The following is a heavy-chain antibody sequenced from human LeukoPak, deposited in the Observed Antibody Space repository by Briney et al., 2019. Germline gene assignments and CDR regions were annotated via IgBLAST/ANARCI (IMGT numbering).Heavy chain of an antibody. J-gene: IGHJ1*01. CDR3: ARVSRRYFPH. CDR2: INHSGST. CDR1: GGSFSGYY. Sequence: SETLSLTCAVYGGSFSGYYWSWIRQPPGKGLEWIGEINHSGSTNYNPSLKSRVTISVGTSKNQFSLKLSSVTAADTAVYYCARVSRRYFPHWGQGTLVTVSS. V-gene: IGHV4-34*01.